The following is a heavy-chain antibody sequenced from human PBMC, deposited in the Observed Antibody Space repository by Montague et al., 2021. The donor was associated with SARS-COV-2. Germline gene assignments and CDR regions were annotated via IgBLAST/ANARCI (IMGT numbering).Heavy chain of an antibody. V-gene: IGHV3-30-3*01. J-gene: IGHJ4*02. CDR1: GFPFSHYA. Sequence: SLSLSFSASGFPFSHYAMNWVRQAPGKGLEWVAFVSYDGDNKFYAESVKGRFSISRDKAKNTLNLEVHSLRPDDTAVYYCARGRGPETGYHFDYWGQGTLVTVSS. CDR3: ARGRGPETGYHFDY. D-gene: IGHD3-9*01. CDR2: VSYDGDNK.